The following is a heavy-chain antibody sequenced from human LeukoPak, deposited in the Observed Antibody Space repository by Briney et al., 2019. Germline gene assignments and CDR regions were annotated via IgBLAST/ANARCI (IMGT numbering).Heavy chain of an antibody. Sequence: GGSLRLSCAASGFTFSSYSMNWVRQAPGKGLEWVSYISSSSSTIYYADSVQGRFTISRDNSKSTLCLQMNSLRAEDTAVYYCAKQLGYCSDGSCYFPYRGQGTLVTVSS. D-gene: IGHD2-15*01. CDR1: GFTFSSYS. CDR2: ISSSSSTI. CDR3: AKQLGYCSDGSCYFPY. J-gene: IGHJ4*02. V-gene: IGHV3-48*01.